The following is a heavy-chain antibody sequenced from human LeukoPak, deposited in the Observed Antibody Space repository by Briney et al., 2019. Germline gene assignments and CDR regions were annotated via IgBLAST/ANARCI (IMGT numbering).Heavy chain of an antibody. CDR1: GFTFRSHN. CDR2: ISSISGTR. Sequence: GGSLRLSCAASGFTFRSHNMNWVRQAPGKGLEWVAYISSISGTRFYADSVKGRATISRDDAKSSLFLQMHSLRAEDTAVYYCTKDPNGDYVGAFDPWGQGTLATVSS. CDR3: TKDPNGDYVGAFDP. D-gene: IGHD4-17*01. J-gene: IGHJ5*02. V-gene: IGHV3-48*04.